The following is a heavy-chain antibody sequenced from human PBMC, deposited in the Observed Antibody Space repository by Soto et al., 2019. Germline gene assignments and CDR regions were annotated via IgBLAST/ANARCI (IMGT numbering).Heavy chain of an antibody. V-gene: IGHV1-46*01. D-gene: IGHD6-13*01. CDR3: ERAAAGFHFDY. J-gene: IGHJ4*02. CDR1: GYTFTSYY. Sequence: ASVKVSCKASGYTFTSYYMHWVRQAPGQGLEWMGLINPSGGSTSYAQKFQGRVTMTRDTSTSTVYMELSSLRSEDTAVYYCERAAAGFHFDYCGQGPLVTVSP. CDR2: INPSGGST.